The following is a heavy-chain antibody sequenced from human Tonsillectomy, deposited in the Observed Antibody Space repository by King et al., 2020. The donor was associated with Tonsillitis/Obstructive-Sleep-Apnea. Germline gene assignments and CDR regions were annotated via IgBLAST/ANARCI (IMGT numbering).Heavy chain of an antibody. J-gene: IGHJ4*02. Sequence: EVQLVESGGGLVQPGGSLRLSCAASGFTVSSNYMTWVRQAPGKGLEWVSIIYSGGSRYYADSVRGRFTISRDTSKNTVYLQMHSLRAEDTAVYYCASSGESPTYFESWGQGTLVTVSS. CDR1: GFTVSSNY. D-gene: IGHD3-10*01. CDR3: ASSGESPTYFES. CDR2: IYSGGSR. V-gene: IGHV3-66*01.